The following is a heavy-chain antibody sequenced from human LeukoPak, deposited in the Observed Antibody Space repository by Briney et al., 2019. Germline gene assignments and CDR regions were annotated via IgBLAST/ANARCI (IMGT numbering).Heavy chain of an antibody. V-gene: IGHV4-39*01. CDR2: VYYSGTT. Sequence: SETLSLTCTVSGGSISSGPYYWGWIRQPPGKGLEWIGSVYYSGTTYHNPSLKSRVTISLDTSKNQFSLKMSSVTATDTAVYYCARGLRAAAGPLDYWGQGTLVTVSS. D-gene: IGHD6-13*01. J-gene: IGHJ4*02. CDR1: GGSISSGPYY. CDR3: ARGLRAAAGPLDY.